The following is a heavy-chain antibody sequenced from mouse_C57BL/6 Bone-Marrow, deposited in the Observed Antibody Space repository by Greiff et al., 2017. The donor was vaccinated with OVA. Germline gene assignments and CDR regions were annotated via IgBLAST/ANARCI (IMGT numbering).Heavy chain of an antibody. J-gene: IGHJ3*01. CDR2: IDPSDSYT. V-gene: IGHV1-69*01. CDR1: GYTFTSYW. Sequence: VQLQQPGAELVMPGASVKLSCKASGYTFTSYWMHWVKQRPEQGLEWIGEIDPSDSYTNYNQKFKGKSTLTVDKSSSTAYMQLSSLTSEDSAVYYCARQGAFLSWFAYWGQGTLVTVSA. CDR3: ARQGAFLSWFAY.